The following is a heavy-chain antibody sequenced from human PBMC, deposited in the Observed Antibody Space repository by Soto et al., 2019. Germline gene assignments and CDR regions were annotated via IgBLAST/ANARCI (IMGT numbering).Heavy chain of an antibody. D-gene: IGHD3-22*01. V-gene: IGHV4-61*01. J-gene: IGHJ4*02. CDR2: IYYSGST. Sequence: QVQLRESGPGLVKPSETLSLPCTVSGASVSSGSYYWTWIRQPPGKGLEWIGCIYYSGSTNYNPSLKSRVIMSVDTSKNQFSLKLSSVTATDTAVYYCARGRYYFDSSTYRPFFDSWGQGTLVTVSS. CDR1: GASVSSGSYY. CDR3: ARGRYYFDSSTYRPFFDS.